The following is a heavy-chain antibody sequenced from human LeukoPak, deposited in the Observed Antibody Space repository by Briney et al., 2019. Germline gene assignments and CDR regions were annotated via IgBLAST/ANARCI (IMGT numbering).Heavy chain of an antibody. D-gene: IGHD1-26*01. J-gene: IGHJ4*02. CDR1: GSSLSGLS. CDR3: VTGDHSPYYFHY. V-gene: IGHV1-24*01. CDR2: FHPEDDEI. Sequence: GASVNVSCTVSGSSLSGLSMHWVRHSPPKGLEWLGGFHPEDDEIIYAQNFQGRVTMTEDTSTDTAYMELRSLRSEDTAVYYCVTGDHSPYYFHYWGQGTLVTVSS.